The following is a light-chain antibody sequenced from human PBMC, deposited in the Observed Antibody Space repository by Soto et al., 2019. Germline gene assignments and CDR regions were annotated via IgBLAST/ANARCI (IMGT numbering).Light chain of an antibody. CDR2: HNN. CDR1: NSNVGSNT. Sequence: QSVLTQPPSASGTPGQRVTISCSGSNSNVGSNTVDWYQQLPGTAPKLLIYHNNQRPSGVPDRLSGSKSGTSASLASSGLQYEDEADYYCAAWDDSLNAVVFGGGTKLTVL. J-gene: IGLJ2*01. V-gene: IGLV1-44*01. CDR3: AAWDDSLNAVV.